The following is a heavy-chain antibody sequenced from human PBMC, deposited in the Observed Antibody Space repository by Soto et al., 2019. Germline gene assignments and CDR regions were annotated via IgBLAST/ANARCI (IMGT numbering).Heavy chain of an antibody. D-gene: IGHD6-19*01. CDR1: GFYFYYYF. J-gene: IGHJ4*02. CDR3: ARDQEAVAAHFDY. CDR2: INWNGGST. V-gene: IGHV3-20*04. Sequence: GGSLILSCAAAGFYFYYYFMSWVRQDPGKGLEWVSGINWNGGSTGYADSVKGRFTTSRDNAKNSLYLQMNSLRAEDTALYYCARDQEAVAAHFDYWGQGTLVTVSS.